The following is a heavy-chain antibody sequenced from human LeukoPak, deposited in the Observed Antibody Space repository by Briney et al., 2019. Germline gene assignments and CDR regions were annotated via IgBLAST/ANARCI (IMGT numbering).Heavy chain of an antibody. V-gene: IGHV1-69*05. CDR2: IIPIFGTA. D-gene: IGHD6-13*01. J-gene: IGHJ6*03. CDR1: GGTFNSYA. Sequence: SVKVSCKASGGTFNSYAISWVRQAPGQGLEWMGGIIPIFGTANYAQKFQGRVTITTDESTSTAYMELSSLRSEDTAVYYCARVAAAGSSYYMDVWGKGTTVTVSS. CDR3: ARVAAAGSSYYMDV.